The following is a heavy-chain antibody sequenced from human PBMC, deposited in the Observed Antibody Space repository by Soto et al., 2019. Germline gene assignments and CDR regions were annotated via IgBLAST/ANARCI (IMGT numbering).Heavy chain of an antibody. CDR3: AKDRHYYDSSGYLAKYYYYYYGMDV. CDR1: GFTFSSYG. V-gene: IGHV3-30*18. D-gene: IGHD3-22*01. J-gene: IGHJ6*02. Sequence: GGSLRLSCAASGFTFSSYGMHWVRQAPGKGLEWVAVISYDGSNKYYADSVKGRFTISRDNSKNTLYLQMNSLRAEDTAGYYCAKDRHYYDSSGYLAKYYYYYYGMDVWGQGTTVTVSS. CDR2: ISYDGSNK.